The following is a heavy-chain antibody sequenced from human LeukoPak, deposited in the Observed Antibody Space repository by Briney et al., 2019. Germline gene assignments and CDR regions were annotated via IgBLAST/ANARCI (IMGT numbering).Heavy chain of an antibody. CDR1: SFTFSTYA. CDR3: AKDLSDPVMVIES. Sequence: GGSLRLSCAASSFTFSTYAMHWVRQAPGKGLEWVAFIRYDGSNQYYGDSVKGRFTISRDNSKNTLYLQMNSLRAEDTAVYYCAKDLSDPVMVIESWGQGTLVTVSS. D-gene: IGHD5-18*01. J-gene: IGHJ4*02. V-gene: IGHV3-30*02. CDR2: IRYDGSNQ.